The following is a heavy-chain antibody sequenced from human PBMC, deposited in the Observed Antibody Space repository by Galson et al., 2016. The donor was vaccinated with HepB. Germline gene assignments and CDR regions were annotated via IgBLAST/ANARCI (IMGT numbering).Heavy chain of an antibody. V-gene: IGHV1-2*06. Sequence: SCKASGGTSSNYAISWVRQAPGQGLEWMGRINPHSGGTNSAQKFQGRVTMTRDTAISTAYMKLSSLSSDDTAVYYCARDLVEMDVWGQGTTVAVSS. CDR1: GGTSSNYA. D-gene: IGHD2-8*02. J-gene: IGHJ6*02. CDR3: ARDLVEMDV. CDR2: INPHSGGT.